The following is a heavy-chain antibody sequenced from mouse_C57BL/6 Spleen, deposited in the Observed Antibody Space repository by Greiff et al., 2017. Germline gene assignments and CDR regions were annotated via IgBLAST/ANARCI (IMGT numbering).Heavy chain of an antibody. CDR2: IDPSDSYT. CDR1: GYTFTSYW. Sequence: QVQLQQPGAELVMPGASVKLSCKASGYTFTSYWMHWVKQRPGQGLEWIGEIDPSDSYTNYNQKFKGKSTLTVDKSSSTAYMQLSSLTAEDSAVYEGERRWGGSAYAMDYWGQGTSVTVSS. V-gene: IGHV1-69*01. J-gene: IGHJ4*01. CDR3: ERRWGGSAYAMDY. D-gene: IGHD2-3*01.